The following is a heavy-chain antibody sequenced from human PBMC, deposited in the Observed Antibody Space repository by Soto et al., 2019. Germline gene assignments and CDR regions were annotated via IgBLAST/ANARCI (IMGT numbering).Heavy chain of an antibody. V-gene: IGHV4-4*07. CDR1: GASIRSYH. J-gene: IGHJ5*02. CDR3: AKDVSSRRWFDP. Sequence: QVQLQESGPGLVKPSETLSLTCAVSGASIRSYHWSWFRQPAGKGLEWIGRMQHTGNTNYNPSLKSRVTMSVDTSKNQISLKMTSVTAADTSVYFCAKDVSSRRWFDPWGQGILVIVSS. D-gene: IGHD3-16*01. CDR2: MQHTGNT.